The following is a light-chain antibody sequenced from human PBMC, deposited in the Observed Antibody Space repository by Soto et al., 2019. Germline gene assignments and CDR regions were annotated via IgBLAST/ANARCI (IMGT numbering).Light chain of an antibody. CDR3: QQANSFPTM. Sequence: DIQMTQSPSSVSASVGDRVTITCRASQAISGWVAWYQQKPGKVPKLLIYAASTLQSGVPSRFSGSGSGTDYTLTISNLQPEDFATYYCQQANSFPTMFGQGIKVEIK. J-gene: IGKJ1*01. CDR2: AAS. V-gene: IGKV1-12*01. CDR1: QAISGW.